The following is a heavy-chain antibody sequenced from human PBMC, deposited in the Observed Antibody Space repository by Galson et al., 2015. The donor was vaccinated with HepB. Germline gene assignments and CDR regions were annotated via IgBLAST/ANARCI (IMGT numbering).Heavy chain of an antibody. V-gene: IGHV3-23*01. D-gene: IGHD5-18*01. CDR3: AKAFGYSYGKGFDY. J-gene: IGHJ4*02. CDR1: GFTFSSYA. Sequence: SLRLSCAASGFTFSSYAMSWVRQAPGKGLEWVSAISGSGGSTYYADSVKGRFTISRVNSKNTLYLQMNSLRAEDTAVYYCAKAFGYSYGKGFDYWGQGTLVTVSS. CDR2: ISGSGGST.